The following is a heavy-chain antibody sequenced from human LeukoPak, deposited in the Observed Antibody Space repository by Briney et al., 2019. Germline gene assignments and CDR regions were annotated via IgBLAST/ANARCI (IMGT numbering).Heavy chain of an antibody. V-gene: IGHV1-69*13. CDR2: IIPIFGTA. CDR1: GGTFSSYA. D-gene: IGHD1-26*01. CDR3: ARDGPYSGSYRNWFDP. J-gene: IGHJ5*02. Sequence: GASVKVSCKASGGTFSSYAISWVRQAPGQGLEWMGGIIPIFGTANYAQKFQGRVTITADESTSTAYMELSSLRSEDTAVYYCARDGPYSGSYRNWFDPWGQGTLVTVSS.